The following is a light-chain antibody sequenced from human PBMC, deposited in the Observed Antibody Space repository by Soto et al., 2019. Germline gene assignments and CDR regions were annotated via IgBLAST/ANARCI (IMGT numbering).Light chain of an antibody. Sequence: EVVMTQSPLSLPVTLGQPASISCRSSQSLVYSDGNTYLNWFHQRPGQSPRRLIYKASNRDSGVPDILSGSGSGTDFTLKISRVEAEDVGVYYCMQGTPRPLTFGGGTKVEIK. J-gene: IGKJ4*01. CDR2: KAS. CDR3: MQGTPRPLT. CDR1: QSLVYSDGNTY. V-gene: IGKV2-30*01.